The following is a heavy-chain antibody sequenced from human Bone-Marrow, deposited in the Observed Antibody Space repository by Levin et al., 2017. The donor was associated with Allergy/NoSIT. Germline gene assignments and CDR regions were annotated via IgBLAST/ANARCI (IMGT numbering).Heavy chain of an antibody. D-gene: IGHD1-14*01. Sequence: SETLSLTCTISGGSVSSYSYYWSWIRQTPGKGLEWIGCLYHSGNTNYNPSLKNRVTMSADTSSNHFSLKLTSVTAADTAVYYCARSRRTRKIIMEPRGDPPNGMDVWGQGTTVTVSS. CDR1: GGSVSSYSYY. CDR2: LYHSGNT. V-gene: IGHV4-61*03. J-gene: IGHJ6*02. CDR3: ARSRRTRKIIMEPRGDPPNGMDV.